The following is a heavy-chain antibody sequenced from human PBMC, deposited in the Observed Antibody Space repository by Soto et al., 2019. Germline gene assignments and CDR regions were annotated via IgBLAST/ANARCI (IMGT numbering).Heavy chain of an antibody. Sequence: EVQLVESGGGLVKPGRSLRLSCTASGFTFGDYAMSWFRQAPGKGLEWVGFIRSKAYGGTTEYAASVKGRFTISRDDSKSIAYLQMNSLKTEDTAVYYCATNLKNSSGWRLDYWGQGTLVTVSS. J-gene: IGHJ4*02. CDR2: IRSKAYGGTT. V-gene: IGHV3-49*05. CDR1: GFTFGDYA. D-gene: IGHD6-19*01. CDR3: ATNLKNSSGWRLDY.